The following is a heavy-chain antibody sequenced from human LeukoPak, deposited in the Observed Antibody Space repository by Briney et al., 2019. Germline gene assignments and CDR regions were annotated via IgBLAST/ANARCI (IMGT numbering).Heavy chain of an antibody. CDR2: IYYSGST. V-gene: IGHV4-59*08. CDR1: GGSISSYY. Sequence: SETLSLTCTVSGGSISSYYWSWIRQPPGKGLEWIGYIYYSGSTNYNPSLKSRVTISVDTSKNQFSLKLSSVTAADTAVYYCARHVSAAAGTRWFDPWGQGTLVTVSS. CDR3: ARHVSAAAGTRWFDP. D-gene: IGHD6-13*01. J-gene: IGHJ5*02.